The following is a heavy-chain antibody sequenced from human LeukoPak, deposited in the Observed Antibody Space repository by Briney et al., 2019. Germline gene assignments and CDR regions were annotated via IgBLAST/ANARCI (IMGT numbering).Heavy chain of an antibody. V-gene: IGHV3-74*01. D-gene: IGHD5-12*01. CDR1: EFTLSGSW. Sequence: GGSLRLSCAASEFTLSGSWMHWVRQAPGKGLVWVSRINSDGSSTSYADSVKGRFTISRDNAKNTLYLQMNSLRAEDTAVYYCASRYSGYDWGQGTLVTVSS. CDR2: INSDGSST. CDR3: ASRYSGYD. J-gene: IGHJ4*02.